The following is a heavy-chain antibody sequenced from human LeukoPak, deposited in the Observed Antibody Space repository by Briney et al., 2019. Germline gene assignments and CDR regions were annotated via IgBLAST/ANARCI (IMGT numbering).Heavy chain of an antibody. CDR2: ISSIDGST. CDR1: GFTFSSYG. CDR3: AKDLYGSGSYSLDAFDI. J-gene: IGHJ3*02. Sequence: GGSLRLSRAASGFTFSSYGMSWVRQAPGKGLEWVSGISSIDGSTYYADSVKGRFTISRDNSKNTLYLQMNSLRAEDTAVYYCAKDLYGSGSYSLDAFDIWGQGTMVTVSS. V-gene: IGHV3-23*01. D-gene: IGHD3-10*01.